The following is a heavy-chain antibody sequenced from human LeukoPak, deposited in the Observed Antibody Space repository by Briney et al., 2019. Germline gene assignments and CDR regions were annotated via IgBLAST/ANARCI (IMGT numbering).Heavy chain of an antibody. J-gene: IGHJ4*02. V-gene: IGHV3-74*01. Sequence: GGSLRLSCAASGFTVSNYGMTWVRQAPGKGLVWVSRIKTDGSSTAYADSVKGRFTISRDNAKNTLYLQMNSLRAEDTAVYYCASYNWNFLNDYWGQGTLVTVSS. CDR3: ASYNWNFLNDY. CDR2: IKTDGSST. D-gene: IGHD1-7*01. CDR1: GFTVSNYG.